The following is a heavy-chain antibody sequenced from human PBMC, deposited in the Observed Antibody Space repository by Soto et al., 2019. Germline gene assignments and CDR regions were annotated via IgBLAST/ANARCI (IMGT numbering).Heavy chain of an antibody. CDR3: ARHNDVTMVRGAFDY. CDR1: GYSFTSYW. V-gene: IGHV5-51*01. Sequence: LKISCKGSGYSFTSYWIAWVRQMPGKGLECMGMIYPGDSDTRYSPSFQGQVTISADKSITTAYLQWNSLKASDTAMYYCARHNDVTMVRGAFDYWGQGTLVTVSS. CDR2: IYPGDSDT. J-gene: IGHJ4*02. D-gene: IGHD3-10*01.